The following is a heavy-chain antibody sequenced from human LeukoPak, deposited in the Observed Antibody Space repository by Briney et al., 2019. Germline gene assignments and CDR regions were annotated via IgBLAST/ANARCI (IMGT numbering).Heavy chain of an antibody. J-gene: IGHJ6*02. D-gene: IGHD1-26*01. CDR1: GFTFSSYE. CDR2: ISSSGSTV. Sequence: PGGSLRLSCAASGFTFSSYEMNWVRQAPGKGLEWVSYISSSGSTVYYADSVKGRFTMSRDNAKNSLYLQMNSLRAEDTAVYYCARDGRDAGYYGMDVWGQGTTVTVSS. CDR3: ARDGRDAGYYGMDV. V-gene: IGHV3-48*03.